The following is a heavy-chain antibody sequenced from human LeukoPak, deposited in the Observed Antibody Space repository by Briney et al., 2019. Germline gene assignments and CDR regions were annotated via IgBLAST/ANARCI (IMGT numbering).Heavy chain of an antibody. CDR2: IIPILGIA. Sequence: GASVKVSCKASGGTFSSYAISWVRQAPGQGPEWMGRIIPILGIANYAQKFQGRVTITADKSTSTAYMELSSLRSEDTAVYYCATAYSSSSFALQSDDYWGQGTLVTVSS. J-gene: IGHJ4*02. V-gene: IGHV1-69*04. D-gene: IGHD6-6*01. CDR1: GGTFSSYA. CDR3: ATAYSSSSFALQSDDY.